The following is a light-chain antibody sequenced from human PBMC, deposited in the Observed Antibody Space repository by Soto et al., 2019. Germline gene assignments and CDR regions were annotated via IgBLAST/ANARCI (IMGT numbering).Light chain of an antibody. Sequence: EILLPQSPGTLSLSPGERATLSCRASQSVSSSYLAWYQQKPGQAPRLLIYGASSRATGIPDRFSGSGSGTDFTLTISRLEPEDFAVYYCQQYGSSPLTFGQGTKVDIK. CDR2: GAS. J-gene: IGKJ1*01. CDR1: QSVSSSY. CDR3: QQYGSSPLT. V-gene: IGKV3-20*01.